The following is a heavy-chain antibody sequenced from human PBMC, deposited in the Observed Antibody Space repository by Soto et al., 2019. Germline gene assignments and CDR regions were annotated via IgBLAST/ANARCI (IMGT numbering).Heavy chain of an antibody. V-gene: IGHV3-23*01. CDR3: AKDRRAGGNYGFYSDF. CDR1: GFTFSSYG. CDR2: SSATGAGT. D-gene: IGHD1-7*01. Sequence: GGSLRLSCAASGFTFSSYGMTWVRQAPGKGLEWVSFSSATGAGTYYADSVKGRFTISRDNSKNTLYLQMTGLRADDTAVYYCAKDRRAGGNYGFYSDFWGQGALVTVLL. J-gene: IGHJ4*02.